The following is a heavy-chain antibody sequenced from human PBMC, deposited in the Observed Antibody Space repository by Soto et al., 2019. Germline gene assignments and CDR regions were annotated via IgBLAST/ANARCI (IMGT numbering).Heavy chain of an antibody. CDR2: INSDGSST. CDR3: ARDLQYYDFWSGYSYYYYGMDV. V-gene: IGHV3-74*01. CDR1: GFTFSSYW. J-gene: IGHJ6*02. Sequence: EVQLVESGGGLVQPGGSLRLSCAASGFTFSSYWMHWVRQAPGKGLVWVSRINSDGSSTSYADSVKGRFTISRDNAKNTLYLQMNSLRAEDTAVYYCARDLQYYDFWSGYSYYYYGMDVWGQGTTVTVSS. D-gene: IGHD3-3*01.